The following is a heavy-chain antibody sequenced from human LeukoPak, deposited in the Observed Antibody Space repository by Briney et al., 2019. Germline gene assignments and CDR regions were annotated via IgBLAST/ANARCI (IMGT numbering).Heavy chain of an antibody. CDR3: AKEVARRTGGFDP. D-gene: IGHD5-24*01. CDR1: GGSISSYY. CDR2: IYHSGTA. Sequence: SETLSLTCTVSGGSISSYYWSWIRQPPGTGPEWIGSIYHSGTAYYNPSLKSRVTISADTSKNQFSLKLNSVTATDTAVYYCAKEVARRTGGFDPWGQGTLVTVSS. V-gene: IGHV4-59*04. J-gene: IGHJ5*02.